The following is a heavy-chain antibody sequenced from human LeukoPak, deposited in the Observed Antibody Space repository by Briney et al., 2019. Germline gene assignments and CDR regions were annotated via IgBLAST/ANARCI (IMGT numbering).Heavy chain of an antibody. D-gene: IGHD3-22*01. V-gene: IGHV3-64*01. Sequence: PGGSLRLSCAASGFTFSSYAMHWVRQAPGKGLEYVSAIGSTGGSTYYANSVKGRFTISRDNSKNTLFLQMGSLRAEDMAVYYCARVFYDSSAYYYDYWGRGTLVTVSS. J-gene: IGHJ4*02. CDR3: ARVFYDSSAYYYDY. CDR2: IGSTGGST. CDR1: GFTFSSYA.